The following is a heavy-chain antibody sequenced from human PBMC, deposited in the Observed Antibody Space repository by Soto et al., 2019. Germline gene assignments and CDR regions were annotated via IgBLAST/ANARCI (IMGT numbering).Heavy chain of an antibody. CDR3: ARLFGCSGGSCYFDP. CDR1: GDSISSSTYY. D-gene: IGHD2-15*01. J-gene: IGHJ5*02. V-gene: IGHV4-39*01. CDR2: INYSGRT. Sequence: SETLSLTCTVSGDSISSSTYYWAWTRQPPGKGLEWIGSINYSGRTYYSPSVKSRITISVDTSKNQYSLKLHSVTATDTAVYYCARLFGCSGGSCYFDPWGQGTLVTV.